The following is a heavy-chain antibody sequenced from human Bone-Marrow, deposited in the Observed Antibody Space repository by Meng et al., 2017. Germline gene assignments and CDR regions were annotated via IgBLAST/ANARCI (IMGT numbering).Heavy chain of an antibody. D-gene: IGHD5-24*01. CDR2: INPSGGST. CDR1: GYTFSNNG. J-gene: IGHJ3*02. V-gene: IGHV1-46*01. Sequence: ASVKVSCKASGYTFSNNGVSWVRQAPGQGLEWMGIINPSGGSTSYAQKFQGRVTMTRDTSTSTVYMELSSLRSEDTAVYYCARAKDGYNYANAFDIWGQGTMVTVSS. CDR3: ARAKDGYNYANAFDI.